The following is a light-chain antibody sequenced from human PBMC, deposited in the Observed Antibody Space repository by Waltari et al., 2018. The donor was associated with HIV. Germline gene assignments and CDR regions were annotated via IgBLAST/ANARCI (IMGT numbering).Light chain of an antibody. CDR3: SAWNVTLKSYL. CDR1: STNSGNQG. Sequence: QAGLTQPPSVSMGLRQTATRPCTGNSTNSGNQGATWLPHHQGHPPKVRSYRNNNRPSEFSGRFSVSPSGNTACLTIAGAQPEGEADYHCSAWNVTLKSYLFGTATKVTVL. CDR2: RNN. J-gene: IGLJ1*01. V-gene: IGLV10-54*04.